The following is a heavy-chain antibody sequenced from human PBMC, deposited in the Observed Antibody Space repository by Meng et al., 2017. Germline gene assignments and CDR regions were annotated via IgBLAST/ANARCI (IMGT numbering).Heavy chain of an antibody. CDR2: ISYSGAT. Sequence: QVQLQESGPRLVRPSQTLSLTCTVSGASISSAVFWIWIRQPPGKDLEWIGYISYSGATHYNPSLKSRLTISVDTAKNQFSLSLSSVTAADTAVYYCVRVVGDCASCYKGWFDPWGQGTLVTVSS. V-gene: IGHV4-30-4*01. CDR1: GASISSAVF. J-gene: IGHJ5*02. CDR3: VRVVGDCASCYKGWFDP. D-gene: IGHD2-2*02.